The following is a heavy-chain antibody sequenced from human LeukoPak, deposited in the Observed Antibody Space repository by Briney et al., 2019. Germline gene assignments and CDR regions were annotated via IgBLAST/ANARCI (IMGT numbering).Heavy chain of an antibody. CDR2: IYYSGSN. D-gene: IGHD3-9*01. J-gene: IGHJ3*02. V-gene: IGHV4-59*01. Sequence: PSETLSLTCTVSGGSISSYYWSWIRQPPGKGLEWIGYIYYSGSNNYNPSLKSRVTISVDTSKNQFSLKLSSVTAADTAVYYCAREGVGYYDILTGYYKPSDAFDIWGQGTMVTVSS. CDR3: AREGVGYYDILTGYYKPSDAFDI. CDR1: GGSISSYY.